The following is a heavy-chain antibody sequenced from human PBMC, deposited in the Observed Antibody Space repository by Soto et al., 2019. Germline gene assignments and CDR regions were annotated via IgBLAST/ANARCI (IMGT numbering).Heavy chain of an antibody. CDR1: GFTFSSYS. CDR3: ARDLTDSSGYYPPYYYYYYGMDV. J-gene: IGHJ6*02. Sequence: GGSLRLSCAASGFTFSSYSMNWVRQAPGKGLEWVSSISSSSSYIYYADSVKGRFTISRDNAKNSLYLQMNSLRAEDTAVYYCARDLTDSSGYYPPYYYYYYGMDVWGQGTTVTVSS. V-gene: IGHV3-21*01. D-gene: IGHD3-22*01. CDR2: ISSSSSYI.